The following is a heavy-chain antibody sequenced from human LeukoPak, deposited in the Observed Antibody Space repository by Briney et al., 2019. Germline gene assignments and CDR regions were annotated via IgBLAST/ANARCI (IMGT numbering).Heavy chain of an antibody. V-gene: IGHV6-1*01. D-gene: IGHD6-13*01. Sequence: SQTLSLTCAISGDSVSSNSAAWNWIRQSPSRGLEWLGRTYYRSKWYNDCAVSVKSRITINPDTSKNQFSLQLNSVTPEDTAVYYCARAYSSSWYGEINWFDPWGQGTLVTVSS. CDR1: GDSVSSNSAA. J-gene: IGHJ5*02. CDR2: TYYRSKWYN. CDR3: ARAYSSSWYGEINWFDP.